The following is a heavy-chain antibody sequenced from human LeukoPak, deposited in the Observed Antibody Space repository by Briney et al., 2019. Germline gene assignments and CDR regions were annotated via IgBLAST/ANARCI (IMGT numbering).Heavy chain of an antibody. Sequence: GGSLRLSCAASGFTVSSNYMSWVRQAPGKGLEWVSIIYSGGSTYYADSVKGRFTISRDNFKNTLYLQMNSLRADDTAVYYCARDRDSSNWLAYWGQGTLVTVSS. D-gene: IGHD6-13*01. V-gene: IGHV3-53*01. CDR2: IYSGGST. J-gene: IGHJ5*01. CDR1: GFTVSSNY. CDR3: ARDRDSSNWLAY.